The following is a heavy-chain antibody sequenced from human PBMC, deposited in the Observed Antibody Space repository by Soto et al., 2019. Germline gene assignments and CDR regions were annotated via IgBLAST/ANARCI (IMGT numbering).Heavy chain of an antibody. CDR1: DGSISSGGYS. CDR3: ASRPPYYYGSGSYGFDP. J-gene: IGHJ5*02. CDR2: IYHSGST. D-gene: IGHD3-10*01. Sequence: QLQLQESGSGLVKPSQTLSLTCAVSDGSISSGGYSWSWIRQPPGKGLECIGYIYHSGSTYYNPSLKSRVTISVDRSKNQFSLKLSSVTAADTAVYYCASRPPYYYGSGSYGFDPWGQGTLVTVSS. V-gene: IGHV4-30-2*01.